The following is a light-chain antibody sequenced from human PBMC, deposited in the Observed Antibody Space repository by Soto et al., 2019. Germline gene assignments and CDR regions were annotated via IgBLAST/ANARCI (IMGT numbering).Light chain of an antibody. CDR3: QQYRT. V-gene: IGKV1-5*01. CDR2: DAS. Sequence: DIQMTHSPSTLSASVGDRVTITCRASQSISSWLAWYQQRPGKAPKLLIYDASSLESGVPSRFSGSGSGTEFTFTISSLQPDDFATYYCQQYRTFGQGTKVDIK. J-gene: IGKJ1*01. CDR1: QSISSW.